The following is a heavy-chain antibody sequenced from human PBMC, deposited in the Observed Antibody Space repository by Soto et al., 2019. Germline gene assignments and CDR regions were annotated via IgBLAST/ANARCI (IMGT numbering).Heavy chain of an antibody. D-gene: IGHD1-26*01. V-gene: IGHV1-2*02. CDR1: GYTFTGYY. CDR2: INPNSGGT. Sequence: QVQLVQSGTEVKRPGDSVKVSCKASGYTFTGYYVHWVRQAPGQGLEWMGWINPNSGGTYLAQRFQGRVTMNTDTSIGTAYMELRGLTSDDTAEYYCAKGGAIVAAGTRVYLYNAMDVWGQGTTVTVSS. J-gene: IGHJ6*02. CDR3: AKGGAIVAAGTRVYLYNAMDV.